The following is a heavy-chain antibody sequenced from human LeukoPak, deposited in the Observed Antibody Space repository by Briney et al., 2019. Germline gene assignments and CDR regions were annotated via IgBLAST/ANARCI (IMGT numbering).Heavy chain of an antibody. CDR1: GGSIRSSYYY. V-gene: IGHV4-39*07. CDR3: ARAVSGDFWSGYPYYFDY. CDR2: IYDSGST. J-gene: IGHJ4*02. Sequence: SETLSLTCTVSGGSIRSSYYYWGWIRQPPGKGLEWIGSIYDSGSTYYNPSLKSRVTISVDTSKNQFSLKLSSVTAADTAVYYCARAVSGDFWSGYPYYFDYWGQGTLVTVSS. D-gene: IGHD3-3*01.